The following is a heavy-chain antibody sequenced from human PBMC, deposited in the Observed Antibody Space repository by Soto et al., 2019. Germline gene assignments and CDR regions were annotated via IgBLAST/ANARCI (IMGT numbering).Heavy chain of an antibody. CDR1: GFPFSSYG. D-gene: IGHD2-21*02. J-gene: IGHJ6*02. Sequence: PGGSLRLSCAASGFPFSSYGMHWARQAPGKGLEWVAVISYDGTNKYYADSVKGRFTGSRDNSKNTLYLQMNSLRAEDTAVYYCAKVAQGDPLISDYGMDVWGQGTTVTV. CDR2: ISYDGTNK. V-gene: IGHV3-30*18. CDR3: AKVAQGDPLISDYGMDV.